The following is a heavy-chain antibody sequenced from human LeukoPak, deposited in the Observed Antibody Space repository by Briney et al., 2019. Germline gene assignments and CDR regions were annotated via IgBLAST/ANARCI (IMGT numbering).Heavy chain of an antibody. CDR2: IYYSGST. Sequence: SETLSLTCTVSGGSISTYFWNWIRQPPGKGLEWIGNIYYSGSTNYNPSLKSRVTTSVDTSKNQFSLKLTSLTAADTAVYYCARASFCISGGSCYWDYWGQGILVTVSS. CDR1: GGSISTYF. V-gene: IGHV4-59*12. CDR3: ARASFCISGGSCYWDY. J-gene: IGHJ4*02. D-gene: IGHD2-15*01.